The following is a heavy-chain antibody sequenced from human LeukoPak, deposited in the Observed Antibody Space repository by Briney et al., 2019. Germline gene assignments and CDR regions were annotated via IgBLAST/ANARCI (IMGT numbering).Heavy chain of an antibody. J-gene: IGHJ3*02. CDR3: ARGGGYYYDSSGWYAFDI. D-gene: IGHD3-22*01. V-gene: IGHV4-61*02. Sequence: SETLSLTCTVSGGSISSGSYYWSWIRQPAGKGLEWIGRIYTSGSTNYNPSLKNRVTISVDTSKNQFSLKLTSVTAADTAVYYCARGGGYYYDSSGWYAFDIWGQGTMVTVSS. CDR1: GGSISSGSYY. CDR2: IYTSGST.